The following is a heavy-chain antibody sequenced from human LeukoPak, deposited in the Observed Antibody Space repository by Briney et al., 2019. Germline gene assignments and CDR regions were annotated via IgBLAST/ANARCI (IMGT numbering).Heavy chain of an antibody. D-gene: IGHD1-26*01. CDR1: GYTLTELS. CDR2: FDPEDGET. V-gene: IGHV1-24*01. CDR3: ATASPVGATLDAFDI. Sequence: ASVKVSCKVSGYTLTELSMHWVRQAPGKGLEWMGGFDPEDGETIYAQKFQGRVTMTEDTSTDTAYVELSSLRSEDTAVYYCATASPVGATLDAFDIWGQGTMVTVSS. J-gene: IGHJ3*02.